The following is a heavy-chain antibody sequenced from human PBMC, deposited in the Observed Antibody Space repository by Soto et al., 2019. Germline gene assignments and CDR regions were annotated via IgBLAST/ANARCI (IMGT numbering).Heavy chain of an antibody. CDR2: ISSAASTT. CDR3: ARLAGHGAWPDY. D-gene: IGHD4-17*01. Sequence: VGSLRLSCAASGFIFGSYEMDWVRQAPGKGLEWVSHISSAASTTYYADSVKGRFTVSRDNAKNSLYLQMNNLRAEDTAVYYCARLAGHGAWPDYWGQGTLVTVSS. CDR1: GFIFGSYE. V-gene: IGHV3-48*03. J-gene: IGHJ4*02.